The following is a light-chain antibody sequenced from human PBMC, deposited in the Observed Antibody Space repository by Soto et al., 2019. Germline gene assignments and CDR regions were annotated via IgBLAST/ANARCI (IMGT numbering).Light chain of an antibody. V-gene: IGKV3-20*01. CDR2: GAS. J-gene: IGKJ2*01. CDR3: QQYGNSPYT. Sequence: EIVLTQSPGTLSLSPGERATLSCRASQSVSSSYLDCYQQKPGQAPRLLIYGASSRATGIPDRFSGSGSGTDLPITISRLEPEDFAVCYCQQYGNSPYTFGQGTKLEIK. CDR1: QSVSSSY.